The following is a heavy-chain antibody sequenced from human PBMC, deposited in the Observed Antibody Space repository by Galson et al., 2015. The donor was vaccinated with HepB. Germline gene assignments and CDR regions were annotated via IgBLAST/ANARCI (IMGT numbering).Heavy chain of an antibody. Sequence: SLRLSCAASGFTFSSYGMHWVRQAPGKGLEWVAVISYDGSNKYYADSVKGRFTISRDNSKNTLYLQMNSLRAEDTAVYYCAKDLDSSGYYLGNWFDPWGQGTLVTVSS. D-gene: IGHD3-22*01. J-gene: IGHJ5*02. V-gene: IGHV3-30*18. CDR2: ISYDGSNK. CDR1: GFTFSSYG. CDR3: AKDLDSSGYYLGNWFDP.